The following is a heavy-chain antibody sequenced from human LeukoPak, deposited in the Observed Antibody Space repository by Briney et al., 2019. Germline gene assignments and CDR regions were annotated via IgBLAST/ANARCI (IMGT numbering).Heavy chain of an antibody. J-gene: IGHJ4*02. Sequence: GASVKVSCKASGGTFSSYAISWVRQAPGQGLEWMGRIIPILGIANYAQKFQGRVTITADKSTSTAYMELSSLRSEDTAVYYCARDRGGSYEFDYWGQGTLVTVSS. D-gene: IGHD1-26*01. V-gene: IGHV1-69*04. CDR1: GGTFSSYA. CDR2: IIPILGIA. CDR3: ARDRGGSYEFDY.